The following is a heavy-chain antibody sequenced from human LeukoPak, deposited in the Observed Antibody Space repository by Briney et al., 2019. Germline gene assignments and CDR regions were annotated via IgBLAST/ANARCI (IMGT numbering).Heavy chain of an antibody. V-gene: IGHV3-74*01. CDR1: GFTFTTYW. CDR2: INGDGRSS. D-gene: IGHD3-16*01. Sequence: GGSLRLSCVASGFTFTTYWMHWVRQAPGKGLVWVSRINGDGRSSNYADSVKGRFTISRDNARNTLYLQMNSLRAEDTALYYCARTSPTSHFDFWGQGTLVTVSS. CDR3: ARTSPTSHFDF. J-gene: IGHJ4*02.